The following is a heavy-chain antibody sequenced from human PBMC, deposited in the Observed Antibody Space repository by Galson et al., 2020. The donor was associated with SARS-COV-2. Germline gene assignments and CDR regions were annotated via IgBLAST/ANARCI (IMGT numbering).Heavy chain of an antibody. D-gene: IGHD5-18*01. V-gene: IGHV4-30-2*01. CDR2: IYHSGST. CDR3: ARGDIAMVRHDAFDI. CDR1: GGSISSGGYS. Sequence: SETLSLTCAVSGGSISSGGYSWSWIRQPPGKGLEWIGYIYHSGSTYYNPSLKSRVTISVDRSKNQFSLKLSSVTAADTAVYYCARGDIAMVRHDAFDIWGQGTMVTVSS. J-gene: IGHJ3*02.